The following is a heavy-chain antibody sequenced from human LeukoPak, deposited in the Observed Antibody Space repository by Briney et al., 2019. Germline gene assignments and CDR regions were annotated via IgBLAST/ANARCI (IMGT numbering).Heavy chain of an antibody. CDR3: ARDPVSTALQINSDF. V-gene: IGHV3-30*04. J-gene: IGHJ4*02. CDR2: ISNDGRNE. D-gene: IGHD5-18*01. CDR1: GFAFSSYA. Sequence: GGSLRLSCAASGFAFSSYAMHWVRQAPGKGLEWVTAISNDGRNEYYTDSVKGRFTISRDNSKNTLYLQMNSLRAEDTALYYCARDPVSTALQINSDFWGQGTLVTVSS.